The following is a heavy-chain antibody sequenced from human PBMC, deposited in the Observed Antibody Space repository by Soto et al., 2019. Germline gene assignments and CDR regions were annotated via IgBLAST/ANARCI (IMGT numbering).Heavy chain of an antibody. V-gene: IGHV3-48*03. D-gene: IGHD2-15*01. J-gene: IGHJ4*01. Sequence: EVQLVESGGGFVQPGGSLRLSCAASGFTFSISEMTWVRQAPGKGLEWLAFMSYSGNTIYYADSVRGRFTISRDNARNSLLLQMDSLRREDTAVYYCARGVEMATLSVRYYFDYWGHGTLVTVSS. CDR2: MSYSGNTI. CDR3: ARGVEMATLSVRYYFDY. CDR1: GFTFSISE.